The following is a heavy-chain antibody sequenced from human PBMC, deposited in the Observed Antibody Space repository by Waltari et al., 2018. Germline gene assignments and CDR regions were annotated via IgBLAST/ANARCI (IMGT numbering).Heavy chain of an antibody. J-gene: IGHJ4*02. D-gene: IGHD5-12*01. V-gene: IGHV3-21*01. CDR2: ISMSSSSYK. Sequence: EVQLVESGGGLVKPGGSLRLSCAASGFTFSYYSMSWVRQAPGEGLEWVSSISMSSSSYKNYAASVKGLFTISRDDAKNSLYLQMNSLRAEDTAVYYCTRTDGNSGPSDYWGQGTLVTVSS. CDR1: GFTFSYYS. CDR3: TRTDGNSGPSDY.